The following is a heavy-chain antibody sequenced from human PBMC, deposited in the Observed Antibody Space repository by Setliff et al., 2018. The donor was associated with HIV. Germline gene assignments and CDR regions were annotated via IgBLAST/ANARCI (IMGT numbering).Heavy chain of an antibody. J-gene: IGHJ5*02. CDR2: INPRGGST. D-gene: IGHD3-10*01. V-gene: IGHV1-46*01. CDR3: ARGAERLLWSGITRFDP. Sequence: ASVKVSCKASGYTFSTYYLHWVRQAPGQGLEWMGVINPRGGSTSYAQKFQGRVTMTRDTSINTAYMELTSLKSDDTAVYYCARGAERLLWSGITRFDPWGQGTLVTVSS. CDR1: GYTFSTYY.